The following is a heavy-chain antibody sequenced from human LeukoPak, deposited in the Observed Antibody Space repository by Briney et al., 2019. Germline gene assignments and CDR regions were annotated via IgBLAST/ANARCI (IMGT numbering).Heavy chain of an antibody. CDR3: VKDRGWNTFDY. CDR1: GFTFSVSL. J-gene: IGHJ4*02. V-gene: IGHV3-7*01. Sequence: GGSLRLSCAASGFTFSVSLMSWVRQAPGKGLEWVANIKEDGTVKNYVDSVKGRLTISRDNAKKSLFLQMNSLRAEDTAVYYCVKDRGWNTFDYWGQGTLVTVSS. D-gene: IGHD1/OR15-1a*01. CDR2: IKEDGTVK.